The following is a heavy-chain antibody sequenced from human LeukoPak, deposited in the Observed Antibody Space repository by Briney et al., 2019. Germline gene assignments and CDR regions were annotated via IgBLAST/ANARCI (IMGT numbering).Heavy chain of an antibody. CDR3: AELGIMIGGV. CDR2: INQDGSER. Sequence: GGSLRLSCVASGFTFVSHWMTWVRQAPGKGLEWVANINQDGSERYYVDSVKGRFTISRDNAKNSLYLQMNSLRAEDTAVYYCAELGIMIGGVWGKGTTVTISS. V-gene: IGHV3-7*01. J-gene: IGHJ6*04. D-gene: IGHD3-16*01. CDR1: GFTFVSHW.